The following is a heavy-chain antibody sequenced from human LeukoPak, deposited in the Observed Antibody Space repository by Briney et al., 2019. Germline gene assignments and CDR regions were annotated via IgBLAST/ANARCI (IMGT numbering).Heavy chain of an antibody. CDR3: ANALAARHPYYFDY. D-gene: IGHD6-6*01. CDR2: ISGSGGST. V-gene: IGHV3-23*01. Sequence: PGGSLRLSCAASGFTFSSYAMSWVRQAPGKGREWVSAISGSGGSTYYADSVKGRFTISRDNSKNTLYLQMNSLRAEDTAVYYCANALAARHPYYFDYWGQGTLVTVSS. CDR1: GFTFSSYA. J-gene: IGHJ4*02.